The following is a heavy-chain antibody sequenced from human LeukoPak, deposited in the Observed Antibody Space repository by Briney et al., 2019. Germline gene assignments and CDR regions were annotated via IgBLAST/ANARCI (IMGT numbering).Heavy chain of an antibody. CDR2: ISGSGGVT. CDR3: ALWPEGATPKFHN. J-gene: IGHJ4*02. V-gene: IGHV3-23*01. Sequence: GGSLRLSCAASGLTFSSYAMSWVRQAPGKGLEWVSTISGSGGVTYYPDSVRGRFTISRDNYKNTLHLQMDSLRDEDTAIYYCALWPEGATPKFHNWGQGTLVTVSS. CDR1: GLTFSSYA. D-gene: IGHD1-26*01.